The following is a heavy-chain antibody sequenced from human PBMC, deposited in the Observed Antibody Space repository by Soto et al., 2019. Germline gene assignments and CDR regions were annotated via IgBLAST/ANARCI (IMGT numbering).Heavy chain of an antibody. D-gene: IGHD5-18*01. V-gene: IGHV3-23*01. CDR2: ISASGDST. Sequence: GGSLRLSCAASGFTFGTYAMNWVRQAPRKGLEWVSSISASGDSTYYADSVKGRFTISRDNSKNTLYLQMNSLTAEDTAVYYCAKDRSVDTRDWFDPWGQGTLVTVSS. CDR1: GFTFGTYA. CDR3: AKDRSVDTRDWFDP. J-gene: IGHJ5*02.